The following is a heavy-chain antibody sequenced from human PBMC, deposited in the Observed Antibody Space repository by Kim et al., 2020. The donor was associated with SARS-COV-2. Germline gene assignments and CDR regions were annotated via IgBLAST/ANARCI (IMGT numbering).Heavy chain of an antibody. J-gene: IGHJ4*02. CDR2: LSANGAMT. D-gene: IGHD3-22*01. CDR3: VKRGESSGYYDY. Sequence: GGSLRLSCATSGFTFSSFGMTWVRQAPGKGLEWVSYLSANGAMTYCADSVKGRFTISRDNSKNTLYLQMNSLRAEYTALYYCVKRGESSGYYDYWGQGTLVTVSS. V-gene: IGHV3-23*01. CDR1: GFTFSSFG.